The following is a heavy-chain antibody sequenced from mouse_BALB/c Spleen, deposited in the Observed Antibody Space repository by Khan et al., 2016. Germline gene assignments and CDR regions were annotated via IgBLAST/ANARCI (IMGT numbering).Heavy chain of an antibody. CDR3: ARKGITTARYFDV. CDR1: GYTFSSYW. V-gene: IGHV1-9*01. Sequence: VQLQESGAELMKPGASVKISCKATGYTFSSYWIEWVKQRPGHGLEWIGEILPGSGSTNYNEKFKGKATFTADTSSNTAYMQLSSLTSEDSAVYCCARKGITTARYFDVWGAGTTVTVSS. CDR2: ILPGSGST. D-gene: IGHD1-2*01. J-gene: IGHJ1*01.